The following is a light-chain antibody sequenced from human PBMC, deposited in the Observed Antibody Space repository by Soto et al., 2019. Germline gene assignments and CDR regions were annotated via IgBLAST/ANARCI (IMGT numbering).Light chain of an antibody. Sequence: QSALTQPASVSGSPGPSITISCTGTGSDVGGYNYVSWYQQHPGKAPKVMIYDVSNRPSGVSNRFSGCKSGNTASLTISGLQAEDEADYYCSSYTSASTPLVFGGGTKLTVL. CDR1: GSDVGGYNY. J-gene: IGLJ2*01. CDR3: SSYTSASTPLV. CDR2: DVS. V-gene: IGLV2-14*01.